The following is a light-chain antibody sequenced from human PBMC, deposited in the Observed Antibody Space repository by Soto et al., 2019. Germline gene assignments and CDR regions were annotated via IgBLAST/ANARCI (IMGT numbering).Light chain of an antibody. CDR3: QQYDNLPPVT. Sequence: DIQMTQSPSSLSASVGDRVTITCQARPDIRNYVNWYQQKPAKAPKLLIYNASTLETEVPSRFSGRGSGTEVTFTISSLQLEDIATYYCQQYDNLPPVTFGPGTKVDIK. V-gene: IGKV1-33*01. CDR1: PDIRNY. CDR2: NAS. J-gene: IGKJ3*01.